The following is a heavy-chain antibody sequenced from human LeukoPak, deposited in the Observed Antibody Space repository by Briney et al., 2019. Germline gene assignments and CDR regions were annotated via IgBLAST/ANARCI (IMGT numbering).Heavy chain of an antibody. D-gene: IGHD5-12*01. V-gene: IGHV1-18*01. CDR1: GYTFTNYG. CDR3: ARALYSDYYSYLNWFDP. Sequence: ASVKVSCKASGYTFTNYGIGWVRQAPGQGLEWMGWISAYNGHTNYAQKFQGGVTMTTDTSTSTAYMELRSLRSDDTAIYYCARALYSDYYSYLNWFDPWGQGTLVTVSS. CDR2: ISAYNGHT. J-gene: IGHJ5*02.